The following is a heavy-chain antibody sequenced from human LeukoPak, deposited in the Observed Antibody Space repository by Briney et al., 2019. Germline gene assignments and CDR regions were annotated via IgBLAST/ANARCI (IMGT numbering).Heavy chain of an antibody. Sequence: GGSLRLSCAASGFTFSSYSMNWVRQAPGKGLEWVSSISSSSSYIYYADSVKGRFTISRDNAKNSLYLQMNSLRAEDTAVYYCARAGDSSGYYSLDAFDVWGQGTMVTVSS. CDR2: ISSSSSYI. CDR3: ARAGDSSGYYSLDAFDV. V-gene: IGHV3-21*01. D-gene: IGHD3-22*01. CDR1: GFTFSSYS. J-gene: IGHJ3*01.